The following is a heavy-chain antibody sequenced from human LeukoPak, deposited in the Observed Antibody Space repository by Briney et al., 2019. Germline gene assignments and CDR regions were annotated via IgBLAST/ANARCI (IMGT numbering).Heavy chain of an antibody. CDR2: ISSSNNTI. J-gene: IGHJ4*02. D-gene: IGHD2-21*02. CDR1: GFTLSSYS. V-gene: IGHV3-48*02. CDR3: ARSTYCGGDCYPALGY. Sequence: PGGSQSLSCAASGFTLSSYSMIWARQAPGEGREWGTYISSSNNTIYYADSVKGRFTISRDNAKNSLYLQMNSLRDEDTAVYYCARSTYCGGDCYPALGYWGQGTPVTVSS.